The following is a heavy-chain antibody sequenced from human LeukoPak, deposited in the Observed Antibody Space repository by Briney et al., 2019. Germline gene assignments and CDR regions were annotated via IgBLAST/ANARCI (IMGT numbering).Heavy chain of an antibody. CDR2: IYYSGST. V-gene: IGHV4-39*01. J-gene: IGHJ5*02. Sequence: SETLSLTCTVSGGSISSSSYYWGWIRQPPGKGLEWIGSIYYSGSTYYNPSLKSRVTISVDTSKNQFSLKLSSVTAADTAVYYCARHSGPLAAARHSWFDPWGQGTLVTVSS. D-gene: IGHD6-13*01. CDR3: ARHSGPLAAARHSWFDP. CDR1: GGSISSSSYY.